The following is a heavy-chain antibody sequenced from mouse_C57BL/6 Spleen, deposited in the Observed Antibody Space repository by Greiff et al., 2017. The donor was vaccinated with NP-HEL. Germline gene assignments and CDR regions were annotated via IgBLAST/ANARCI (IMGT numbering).Heavy chain of an antibody. CDR3: AREGDGYSYYFDY. Sequence: VKLVESGPELVKPGASVKISCKASGYAFSSSWMNWVKQRPGKGLEWIGRIYPGDGDTNYNGKFKGKATLTADKSSSTAYMQLSSLTSEDSAVYFCAREGDGYSYYFDYWGQGTTLTVSS. J-gene: IGHJ2*01. V-gene: IGHV1-82*01. D-gene: IGHD2-3*01. CDR1: GYAFSSSW. CDR2: IYPGDGDT.